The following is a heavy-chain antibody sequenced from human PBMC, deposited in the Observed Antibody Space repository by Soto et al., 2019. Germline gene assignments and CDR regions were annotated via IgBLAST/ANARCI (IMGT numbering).Heavy chain of an antibody. J-gene: IGHJ3*02. D-gene: IGHD3-22*01. Sequence: PSETLSLTCTVSGGSISSGDYYWSWIRQPPGKGLEWIGYIYYSGSTYYNPSLKSRVTISVDTSKNQFSLKLSSVTAADAAVYYCARGGDSSGYYYSSDAFDIWGQGTMVTVSS. CDR3: ARGGDSSGYYYSSDAFDI. CDR1: GGSISSGDYY. V-gene: IGHV4-30-4*01. CDR2: IYYSGST.